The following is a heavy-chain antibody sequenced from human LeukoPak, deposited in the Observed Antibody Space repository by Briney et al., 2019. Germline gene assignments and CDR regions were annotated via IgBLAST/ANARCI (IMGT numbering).Heavy chain of an antibody. Sequence: GGSLILSCAASGFTFSSYAMSWVRQAPGKGLEWVSAISGSGGSTYYADSVKGRFTISRDNSKNTLYLQMNSLRAEDTAVYYCAKDVRNSFAAYGMDVWGQGTTVTVSS. CDR3: AKDVRNSFAAYGMDV. CDR1: GFTFSSYA. D-gene: IGHD2-21*01. CDR2: ISGSGGST. V-gene: IGHV3-23*01. J-gene: IGHJ6*02.